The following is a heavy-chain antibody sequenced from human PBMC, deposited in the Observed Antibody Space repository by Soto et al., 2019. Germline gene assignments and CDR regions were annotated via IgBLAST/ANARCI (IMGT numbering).Heavy chain of an antibody. CDR3: VRDKGGLDY. Sequence: QVQLVQSGAEVKKPGASVKVSCKASGYTFSIYAISWVRQAPGQGLEWMGWISGFNGNTAYGQNFQGRVTMTTDTSTSIAYMEMRNLRFDDTAIYYCVRDKGGLDYWGQGTLVSVPS. J-gene: IGHJ4*02. V-gene: IGHV1-18*01. CDR1: GYTFSIYA. CDR2: ISGFNGNT.